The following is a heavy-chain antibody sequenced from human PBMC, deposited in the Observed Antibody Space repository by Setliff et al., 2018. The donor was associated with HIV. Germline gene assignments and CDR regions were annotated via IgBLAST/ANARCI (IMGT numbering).Heavy chain of an antibody. Sequence: PSETLSLPCTVSGGSINSYYWSWIRQPPGKRLEWIGYIHNSGSTNYNPSLKSRVTMSVDTSNNQFSLKLTSVTAADTAVYYCARRGPYGSVSYGRHYDYYYMDVWGKGTTVTVSS. D-gene: IGHD3-10*01. V-gene: IGHV4-59*01. CDR1: GGSINSYY. CDR2: IHNSGST. J-gene: IGHJ6*03. CDR3: ARRGPYGSVSYGRHYDYYYMDV.